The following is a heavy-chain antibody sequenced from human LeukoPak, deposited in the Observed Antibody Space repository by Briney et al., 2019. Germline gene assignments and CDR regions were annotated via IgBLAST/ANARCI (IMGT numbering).Heavy chain of an antibody. V-gene: IGHV3-53*01. CDR2: IYSGGGST. Sequence: PGGSLRLSCAASGFAVGSNYMSWVRQTPARGLEWVSVIYSGGGSTFYADSVKGRFTISTDNSKNTLYLQMNSLRAEDTDVYYCARSESSARGSDYWGQGTLVTVSS. J-gene: IGHJ4*02. CDR3: ARSESSARGSDY. D-gene: IGHD6-25*01. CDR1: GFAVGSNY.